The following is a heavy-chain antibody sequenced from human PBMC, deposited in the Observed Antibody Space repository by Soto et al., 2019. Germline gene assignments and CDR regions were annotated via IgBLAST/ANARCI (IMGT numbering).Heavy chain of an antibody. D-gene: IGHD6-19*01. CDR3: ARDYAVAGLVYNWFDP. Sequence: SVKVYFKASGGPFSSYAISLVRQAPGQGLEWMGGIIPIFGTANYAQKFQGRVTITADKSTSTAYMELSSLRSEDTAVYYCARDYAVAGLVYNWFDPWGQGTMVTVSS. J-gene: IGHJ5*02. CDR2: IIPIFGTA. V-gene: IGHV1-69*06. CDR1: GGPFSSYA.